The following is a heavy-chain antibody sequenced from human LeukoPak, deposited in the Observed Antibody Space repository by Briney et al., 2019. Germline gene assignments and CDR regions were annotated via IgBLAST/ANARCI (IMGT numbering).Heavy chain of an antibody. D-gene: IGHD5-12*01. J-gene: IGHJ4*02. CDR1: GFTFSSYW. Sequence: AGGSLRLSCAASGFTFSSYWMNWVRQAPGKGLMWVSRINSDGSITNYADSVKGRFTISRDNAKNTLYLQMNSLRAEDTAVYYCARVRATFSPHFDNWGQGTLVTVSS. CDR3: ARVRATFSPHFDN. V-gene: IGHV3-74*01. CDR2: INSDGSIT.